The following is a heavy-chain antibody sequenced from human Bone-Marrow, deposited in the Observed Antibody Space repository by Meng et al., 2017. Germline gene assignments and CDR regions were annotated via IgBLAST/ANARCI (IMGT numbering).Heavy chain of an antibody. CDR1: GFTFSDYA. D-gene: IGHD3-10*01. CDR3: AKGRSGSYYNRYYFDY. CDR2: ISGSGGST. Sequence: GGSLRLSCTASGFTFSDYAMSWVRQAPGKGLEWVSAISGSGGSTYYADSVKGRFTISRDNSKNTLYLQMNSLRAEDTAVYYCAKGRSGSYYNRYYFDYWGQGTLVTVSS. V-gene: IGHV3-23*01. J-gene: IGHJ4*02.